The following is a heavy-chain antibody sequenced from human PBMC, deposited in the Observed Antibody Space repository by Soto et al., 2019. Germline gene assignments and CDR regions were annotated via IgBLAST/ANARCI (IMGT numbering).Heavy chain of an antibody. CDR1: GGSISSGGYS. J-gene: IGHJ4*02. D-gene: IGHD1-26*01. V-gene: IGHV4-30-2*01. CDR3: ASARIVGATPRFDY. CDR2: IYHSGST. Sequence: SETLSLTCAVSGGSISSGGYSWSWIRQPPGKGLEWIGYIYHSGSTYYNPSLKSRVTISVDRSKNQFSLKLSSVTAADTAVYYCASARIVGATPRFDYWGQGTLVTVSS.